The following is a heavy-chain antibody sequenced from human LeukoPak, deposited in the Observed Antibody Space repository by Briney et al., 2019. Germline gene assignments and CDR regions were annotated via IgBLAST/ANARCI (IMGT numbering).Heavy chain of an antibody. D-gene: IGHD6-13*01. CDR1: GGSISSSSYY. CDR2: IYYSEST. V-gene: IGHV4-39*07. Sequence: SETLFLTCTVSGGSISSSSYYWGWIRQPPGKGLEWIGSIYYSESTYYNPSLKSRVTILVDTSKNQFSLKLSSVTAADTAVYYCARDYIAAAGKPFDYWGQGTLVTVSS. J-gene: IGHJ4*02. CDR3: ARDYIAAAGKPFDY.